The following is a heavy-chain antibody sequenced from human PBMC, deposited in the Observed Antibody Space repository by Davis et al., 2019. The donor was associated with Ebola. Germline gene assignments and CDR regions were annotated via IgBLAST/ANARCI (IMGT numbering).Heavy chain of an antibody. D-gene: IGHD1-1*01. J-gene: IGHJ4*02. CDR3: ARGSAERFDY. V-gene: IGHV3-30-3*01. CDR2: ISYDGSNK. CDR1: GFTFSSYA. Sequence: GESLKISCAASGFTFSSYAMHWVRQAPGKGLEWVAVISYDGSNKYYADSVKGRFTISRDNSKNTLYLQMNILRAEDTAVYYCARGSAERFDYWGQGTLVTVSS.